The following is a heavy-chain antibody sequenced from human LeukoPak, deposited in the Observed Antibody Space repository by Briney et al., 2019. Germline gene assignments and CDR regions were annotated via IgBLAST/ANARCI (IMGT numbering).Heavy chain of an antibody. Sequence: SGGSLRLSCAASGFTFSSYEMNWVRQAPGKGLEWVSYISSSGSTIYYADSVKGRFTISRDNAKNSLYLQMNSLRAEDTAVYYCASRGDGFFDAFDIWGQGTMVTVSS. J-gene: IGHJ3*02. V-gene: IGHV3-48*03. D-gene: IGHD5-24*01. CDR3: ASRGDGFFDAFDI. CDR2: ISSSGSTI. CDR1: GFTFSSYE.